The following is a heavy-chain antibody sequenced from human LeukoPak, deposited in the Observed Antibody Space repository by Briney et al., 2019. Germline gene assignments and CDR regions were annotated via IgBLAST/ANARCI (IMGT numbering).Heavy chain of an antibody. CDR3: AKDLEWLRFGPFDY. V-gene: IGHV3-23*01. Sequence: GGSLRLSCAASGFTFSTYAMSWVRQAPGKGLEWVSGISGSGGSTFYADSVKGRFTISRDNSKNTLYLQMNSLRAEDTAVYYCAKDLEWLRFGPFDYWGQGTLVTVSS. CDR1: GFTFSTYA. D-gene: IGHD5-12*01. J-gene: IGHJ4*02. CDR2: ISGSGGST.